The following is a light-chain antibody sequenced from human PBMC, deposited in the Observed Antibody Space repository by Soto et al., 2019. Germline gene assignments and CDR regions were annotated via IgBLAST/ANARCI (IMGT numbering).Light chain of an antibody. CDR3: QQFDRSLPSWT. Sequence: ETVLTQSPGTLSLSPGERATLSCRASQSVSSNYLAWYQHIPGQAPRLLIYGASTRATGIPDRFSGSGSGTDLALTISRLGPEDFSVYYCQQFDRSLPSWTFGQGTKVEMK. CDR2: GAS. CDR1: QSVSSNY. J-gene: IGKJ1*01. V-gene: IGKV3-20*01.